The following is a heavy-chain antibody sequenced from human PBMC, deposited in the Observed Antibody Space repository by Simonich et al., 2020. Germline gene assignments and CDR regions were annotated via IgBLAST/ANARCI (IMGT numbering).Heavy chain of an antibody. CDR1: GFTFSSYW. J-gene: IGHJ3*02. CDR2: INRDGRST. CDR3: ARDYSNYDAFDI. Sequence: EVQLVESGGGLVQPGGSLRLSCAASGFTFSSYWMHWVRQAPGKGLVLVSRINRDGRSTSYADSVKGRVTISRDNAKNTLYLQMNSLRAEDTAVYYCARDYSNYDAFDIWGQGTMVTVSS. V-gene: IGHV3-74*01. D-gene: IGHD4-4*01.